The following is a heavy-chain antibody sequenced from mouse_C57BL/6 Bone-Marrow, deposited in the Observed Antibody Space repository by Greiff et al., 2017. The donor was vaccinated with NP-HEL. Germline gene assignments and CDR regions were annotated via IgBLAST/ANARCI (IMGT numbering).Heavy chain of an antibody. V-gene: IGHV1-19*01. CDR3: ASPHYAMDY. CDR2: LNPYNGGT. J-gene: IGHJ4*01. Sequence: VQLQQSGPVLVKPGASVKMSCKASGYTFTDYYMNWVKQSHGKSLEWIGVLNPYNGGTRYHQKFKGKATLTVDKSSSTAYMELNSLTSEDSAVYYCASPHYAMDYWGQGTSVTVSS. CDR1: GYTFTDYY.